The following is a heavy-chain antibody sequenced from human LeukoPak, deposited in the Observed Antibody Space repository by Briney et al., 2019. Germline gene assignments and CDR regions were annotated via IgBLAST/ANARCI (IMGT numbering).Heavy chain of an antibody. CDR2: MYYSGST. D-gene: IGHD3-16*01. V-gene: IGHV4-59*08. Sequence: SETQSLTCTVSGGSISPYYWSWIRQPPGKGLEWIGYMYYSGSTNYNPSLKSRVTISIDTSKNQFSLKLSSVTAADTAVYYCARRTGEAVWFDPWGQGTLVTVSS. CDR3: ARRTGEAVWFDP. J-gene: IGHJ5*02. CDR1: GGSISPYY.